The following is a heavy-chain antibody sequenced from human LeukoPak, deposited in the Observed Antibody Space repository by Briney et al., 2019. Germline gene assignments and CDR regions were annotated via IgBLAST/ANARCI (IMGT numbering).Heavy chain of an antibody. V-gene: IGHV3-66*01. CDR3: ATAPPSTTYRSTWEQDY. Sequence: PGGSLRLSCAASGFTLSSNYISWVPQAPGKGLEWVSDIYTGGTTYYAGSVKGRFTISRDSSENTPYLQMNSLRAEDTAVYYCATAPPSTTYRSTWEQDYWGQGTLVTVSS. CDR1: GFTLSSNY. J-gene: IGHJ4*02. D-gene: IGHD6-13*01. CDR2: IYTGGTT.